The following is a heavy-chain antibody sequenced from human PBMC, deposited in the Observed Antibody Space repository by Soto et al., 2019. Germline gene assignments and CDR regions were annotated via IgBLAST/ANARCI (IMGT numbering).Heavy chain of an antibody. Sequence: GGSLRLSCEASGFPISGCGVNWVRKTPGKGLEWLAYITIRTGNTVYADSVRGRFTISADNAENSVFLQMNSLRDEDTAVYFCVRDRDIYRDMVHADLWGQGTLVTVSS. J-gene: IGHJ4*01. CDR3: VRDRDIYRDMVHADL. D-gene: IGHD5-18*01. CDR1: GFPISGCG. CDR2: ITIRTGNT. V-gene: IGHV3-48*02.